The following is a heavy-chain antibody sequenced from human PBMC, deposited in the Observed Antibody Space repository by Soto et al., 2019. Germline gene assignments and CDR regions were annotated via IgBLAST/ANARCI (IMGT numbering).Heavy chain of an antibody. D-gene: IGHD6-6*01. CDR2: ISSSSSYI. J-gene: IGHJ4*02. CDR1: GFTFSSYS. CDR3: ASPIAARPSPTYTQPPATDY. Sequence: GGSLRLSCAASGFTFSSYSMNWVRQAPGKGLEWVSSISSSSSYIYYADSVKGRFTISRDNAKNSLYLQMSSLRAEDTAVYYCASPIAARPSPTYTQPPATDYWGQGTLVTVFS. V-gene: IGHV3-21*01.